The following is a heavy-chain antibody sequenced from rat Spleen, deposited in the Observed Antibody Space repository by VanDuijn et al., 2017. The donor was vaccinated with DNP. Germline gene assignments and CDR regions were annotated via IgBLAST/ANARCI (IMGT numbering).Heavy chain of an antibody. CDR2: ISYDGSST. Sequence: EVQLVESGGGLVQPGRSMKLSCATSGFTFSNYDMAWVRQAPKKGLEWVATISYDGSSTYYRDSVKGRFTISRDNAKDTLYLQRDSLRSEDTATYYCVRHVVHTTGIAYYFAYWGQGVMVTVSS. D-gene: IGHD1-7*01. V-gene: IGHV5-7*01. J-gene: IGHJ2*01. CDR1: GFTFSNYD. CDR3: VRHVVHTTGIAYYFAY.